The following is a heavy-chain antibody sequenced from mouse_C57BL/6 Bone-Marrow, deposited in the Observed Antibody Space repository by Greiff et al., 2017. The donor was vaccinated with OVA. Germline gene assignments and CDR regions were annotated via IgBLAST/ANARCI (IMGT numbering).Heavy chain of an antibody. Sequence: VMLVESGAELAKPGASVKLSCKASGYTFTSYWMHWVKQRPGQGLEWIGYINPSSGYNKYNQKSKDKATLTADKSSSTAYMQLSSLTYEDSAVYYCAIYYCGSSYYWYFDVWGTGTTVTVSS. V-gene: IGHV1-7*01. D-gene: IGHD1-1*01. J-gene: IGHJ1*03. CDR1: GYTFTSYW. CDR2: INPSSGYN. CDR3: AIYYCGSSYYWYFDV.